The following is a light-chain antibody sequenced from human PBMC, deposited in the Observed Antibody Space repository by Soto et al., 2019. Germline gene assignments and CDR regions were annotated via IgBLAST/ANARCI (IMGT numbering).Light chain of an antibody. V-gene: IGKV1-9*01. Sequence: QLTQAPSSLSASVGDRVTITCRASQGISNFLAWYKQKPGTAPKLLIYAASTLQSGVPYRVSGSGAGTDFTLTISSLQTEDFATYYCQQVESYPSTFGGGTKVDIK. CDR1: QGISNF. J-gene: IGKJ4*01. CDR2: AAS. CDR3: QQVESYPST.